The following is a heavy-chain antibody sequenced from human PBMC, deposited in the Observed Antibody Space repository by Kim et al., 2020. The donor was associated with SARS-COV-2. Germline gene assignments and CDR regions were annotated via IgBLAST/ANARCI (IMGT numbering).Heavy chain of an antibody. CDR2: IYYSGST. J-gene: IGHJ4*02. CDR3: ARGVTAAGTFFFKMYYFDY. Sequence: SETLSLTCTVSGGSISSYYWSWIRQPPGKGLEWIGYIYYSGSTNYNPSLKSRVTISVDTSKNQFSLKLSSVTAADTAVYYCARGVTAAGTFFFKMYYFDYWGQGTLVTVSS. V-gene: IGHV4-59*13. D-gene: IGHD6-13*01. CDR1: GGSISSYY.